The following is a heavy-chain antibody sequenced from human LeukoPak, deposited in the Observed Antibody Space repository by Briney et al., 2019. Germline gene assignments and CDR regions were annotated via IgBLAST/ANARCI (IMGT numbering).Heavy chain of an antibody. CDR1: GGSFSVHY. Sequence: SETLSLTCAVSGGSFSVHYWSWIRQPPGKGLEWIGEINQSGSTTYNPSLKSRVTLSVDTSKNQFSLKLNSVTAADTAVYYCARAKGDFWGQGILVTVSS. V-gene: IGHV4-34*01. CDR2: INQSGST. J-gene: IGHJ4*02. CDR3: ARAKGDF.